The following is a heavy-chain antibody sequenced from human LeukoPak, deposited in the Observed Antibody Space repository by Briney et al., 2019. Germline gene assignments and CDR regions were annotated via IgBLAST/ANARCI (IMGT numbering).Heavy chain of an antibody. CDR2: ISYDGSNK. V-gene: IGHV3-30*18. D-gene: IGHD2-21*02. J-gene: IGHJ1*01. CDR1: GFTFSSYG. CDR3: AKEGYCGGDCLEYFQH. Sequence: GGSRRLSCAASGFTFSSYGMHWVRQAPGKGLEWVAVISYDGSNKYYADSVKGRFTISRDNSKNTLYLQLNSLRAEDTAVYYCAKEGYCGGDCLEYFQHWGQGTLVTVSS.